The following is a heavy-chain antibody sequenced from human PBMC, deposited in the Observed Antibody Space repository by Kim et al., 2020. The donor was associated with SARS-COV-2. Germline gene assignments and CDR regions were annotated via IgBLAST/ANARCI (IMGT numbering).Heavy chain of an antibody. V-gene: IGHV4-39*01. CDR2: VYHSGST. D-gene: IGHD3-22*01. CDR3: ARLPHDSSGYVDY. CDR1: GGSISKSFYY. Sequence: SETLSLTCVVSGGSISKSFYYWGWIRQPPGKGLEWIGSVYHSGSTYDSPSLKTRVTISADTSKNQLALKLRSATAAGTAVYYCARLPHDSSGYVDYGGQGNLVTVSS. J-gene: IGHJ4*02.